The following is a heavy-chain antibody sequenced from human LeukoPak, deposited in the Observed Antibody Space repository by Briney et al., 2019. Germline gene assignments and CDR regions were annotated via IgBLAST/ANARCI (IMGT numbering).Heavy chain of an antibody. CDR3: ARGDSSGYYRIDY. CDR1: GGSISSYY. J-gene: IGHJ4*02. Sequence: SETLSLTCTVSGGSISSYYWSWIRQPPGKGLEWIGYIYYSGSTNYDPSLKSRVTISVATSKNQFSLKLSSVTAADTAVYYCARGDSSGYYRIDYWGQGTLVTVSS. D-gene: IGHD3-22*01. V-gene: IGHV4-59*01. CDR2: IYYSGST.